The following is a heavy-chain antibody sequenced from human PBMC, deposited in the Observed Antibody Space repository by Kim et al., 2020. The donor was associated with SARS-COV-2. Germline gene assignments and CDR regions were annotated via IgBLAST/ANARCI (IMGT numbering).Heavy chain of an antibody. J-gene: IGHJ4*02. V-gene: IGHV3-7*01. CDR3: ARDKAVGATHFDY. CDR2: IRQDGNEK. D-gene: IGHD1-26*01. CDR1: GFTFTSYW. Sequence: GGSLRLSCAASGFTFTSYWMSWVRQAPGKGLEWVANIRQDGNEKHYVDPVKGRLTISRDNAKNSVYLQMNSLRAEDTAVYYCARDKAVGATHFDYWGQGTLVTVSS.